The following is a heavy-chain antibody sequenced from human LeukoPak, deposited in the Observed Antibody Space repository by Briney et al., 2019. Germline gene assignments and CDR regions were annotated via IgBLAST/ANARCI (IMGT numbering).Heavy chain of an antibody. J-gene: IGHJ4*02. Sequence: SVKVSCKASGGTFSSYAISWVRQAPGQGLEWMGRIIPILGIANYAQKFQGRVTITADKSTSTAYMELSSLRSEDTAVYYCAREVAVALRGYFDYWGQGTLVTVSS. V-gene: IGHV1-69*04. CDR3: AREVAVALRGYFDY. CDR2: IIPILGIA. CDR1: GGTFSSYA. D-gene: IGHD6-19*01.